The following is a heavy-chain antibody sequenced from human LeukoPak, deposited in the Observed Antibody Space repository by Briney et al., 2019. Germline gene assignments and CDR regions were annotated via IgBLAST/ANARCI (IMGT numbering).Heavy chain of an antibody. D-gene: IGHD3-10*01. V-gene: IGHV1-24*01. J-gene: IGHJ6*03. CDR2: FDPEDGET. CDR3: ATGRAMVRGVLNYYYYMDV. CDR1: GYTLTELS. Sequence: ASVKVSCKVSGYTLTELSMHWVRQAPGKGLEWMGGFDPEDGETIYAQKFQGRVTMTEDTSTDTAYMELSSLRSEDTAVYYCATGRAMVRGVLNYYYYMDVWGKGTTVTVSS.